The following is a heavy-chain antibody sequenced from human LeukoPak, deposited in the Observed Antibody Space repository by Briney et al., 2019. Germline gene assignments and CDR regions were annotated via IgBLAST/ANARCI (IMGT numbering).Heavy chain of an antibody. CDR1: GYTFTGYY. Sequence: ASVKVSCKASGYTFTGYYMHWVRQAPGQGLEWMGWINPNSGGTNSAQKFQGRVTMTRDTSISTAYMELSRLRSDDTAVYYCARETAAYDILTGYYWYYFDYWGQGTLVTVSS. CDR2: INPNSGGT. V-gene: IGHV1-2*02. CDR3: ARETAAYDILTGYYWYYFDY. J-gene: IGHJ4*02. D-gene: IGHD3-9*01.